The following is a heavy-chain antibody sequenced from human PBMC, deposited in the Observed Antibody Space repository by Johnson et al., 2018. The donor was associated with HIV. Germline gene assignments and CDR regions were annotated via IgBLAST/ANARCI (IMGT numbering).Heavy chain of an antibody. D-gene: IGHD2-15*01. CDR1: GFTVSSNY. V-gene: IGHV3-53*01. CDR3: ARDHLRRSHAFDI. Sequence: EVQLVESGGGVVRPGGSLRLSCAASGFTVSSNYMSWVRQAPGKGLEWVSVIYSGGSTYYADSVKGRFTISRDNSKNTLYLQMNSLRAEDTAVYYCARDHLRRSHAFDIWGQGTMVTVSS. J-gene: IGHJ3*02. CDR2: IYSGGST.